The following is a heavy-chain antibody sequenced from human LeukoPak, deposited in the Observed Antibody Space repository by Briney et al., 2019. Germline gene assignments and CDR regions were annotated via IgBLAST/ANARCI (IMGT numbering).Heavy chain of an antibody. V-gene: IGHV1-18*01. D-gene: IGHD2-8*01. CDR3: ARGPLYCTNGVCFDY. Sequence: GASVKVSCKASGYTFTSYGISWVRQAPGQGLEWMGWISAYNGNTNYAQKLQGRVTMTTDTSTSTAYMELRSLRSDDTAVYYCARGPLYCTNGVCFDYWGQGTLVTVSS. CDR2: ISAYNGNT. J-gene: IGHJ4*02. CDR1: GYTFTSYG.